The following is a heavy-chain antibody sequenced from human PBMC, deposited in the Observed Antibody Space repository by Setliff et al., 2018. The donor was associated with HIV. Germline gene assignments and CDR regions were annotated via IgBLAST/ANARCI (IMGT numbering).Heavy chain of an antibody. CDR2: IYSSGST. CDR3: ARVQMAYAAFDV. J-gene: IGHJ3*01. V-gene: IGHV4-4*07. D-gene: IGHD4-17*01. CDR1: GGSINSYY. Sequence: SETLSLTCTVSGGSINSYYWSWIRQPAGKGLEWIGRIYSSGSTNYNPSLKSRVTLSVDTSKHQFSLKLSSVTAADTAVYYCARVQMAYAAFDVWGQGTMVTVSS.